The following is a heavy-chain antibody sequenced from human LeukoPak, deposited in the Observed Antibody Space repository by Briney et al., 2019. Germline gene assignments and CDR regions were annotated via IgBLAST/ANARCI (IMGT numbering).Heavy chain of an antibody. CDR1: GFTFNAYW. CDR3: AKVGSWLVLNY. CDR2: ISGSGGST. Sequence: LAGGSLRLSCAASGFTFNAYWMSWVRQAPGKGLEWVSAISGSGGSTYYADSVKGRFTISRDNSKNTLYLQMNSLRAEDTAVYYCAKVGSWLVLNYWGQGTLVTVSS. D-gene: IGHD6-19*01. J-gene: IGHJ4*02. V-gene: IGHV3-23*01.